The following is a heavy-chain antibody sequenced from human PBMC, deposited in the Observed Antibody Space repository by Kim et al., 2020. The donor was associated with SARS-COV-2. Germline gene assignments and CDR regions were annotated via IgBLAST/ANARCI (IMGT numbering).Heavy chain of an antibody. D-gene: IGHD2-21*01. CDR3: AREAYWGTESIDY. CDR1: GGSISSGGYY. J-gene: IGHJ4*02. Sequence: SETLSLTCTVSGGSISSGGYYWSWIRQHPGKGLEWIGYIYYSGSTYYNPSLKSRVTISVDTSKNQFSLKLSSVTAADTAVYYCAREAYWGTESIDYWGQGTLVTVSS. V-gene: IGHV4-31*03. CDR2: IYYSGST.